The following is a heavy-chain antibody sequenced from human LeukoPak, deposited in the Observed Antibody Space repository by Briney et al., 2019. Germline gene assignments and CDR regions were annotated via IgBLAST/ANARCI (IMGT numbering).Heavy chain of an antibody. CDR1: CCSISRGCYY. D-gene: IGHD5-12*01. J-gene: IGHJ4*02. CDR2: IYYRGST. Sequence: LAPTLNFSCCSISRGCYYLRLVPQHPREGLEWIGYIYYRGSTYYNPSLKSRVTISVDTSKNQFSLKLSSVTAADTAVYYCARGDYIVATIWGQGTLVTVSS. CDR3: ARGDYIVATI. V-gene: IGHV4-31*03.